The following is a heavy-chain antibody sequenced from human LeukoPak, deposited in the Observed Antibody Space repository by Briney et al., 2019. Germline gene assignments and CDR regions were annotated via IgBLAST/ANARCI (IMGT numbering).Heavy chain of an antibody. Sequence: GGSLRLSCAASRFTVSSNYMSWVRQAPGKGLEWVTLMYSGGDTFYADSVKGRFTISRDTSKNTVYLQMKNLRPEDTAMYYCARDGGSYQVGSFDYWGQGTMVTVSS. J-gene: IGHJ3*01. V-gene: IGHV3-53*01. CDR2: MYSGGDT. CDR3: ARDGGSYQVGSFDY. CDR1: RFTVSSNY. D-gene: IGHD1-26*01.